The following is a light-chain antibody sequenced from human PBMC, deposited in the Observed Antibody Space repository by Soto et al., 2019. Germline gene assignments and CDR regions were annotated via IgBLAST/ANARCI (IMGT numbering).Light chain of an antibody. CDR2: SNN. J-gene: IGLJ1*01. CDR3: AAWDDSLNGYV. Sequence: QSVLTQPPSASGTPGQRVTISCSGSSSNIGSNTVNWYQQLPGTAPKLLIYSNNQRPSGVPDRFSGSKSGTSASLAISGLQSEXEADYYCAAWDDSLNGYVFGTGTKVTVL. V-gene: IGLV1-44*01. CDR1: SSNIGSNT.